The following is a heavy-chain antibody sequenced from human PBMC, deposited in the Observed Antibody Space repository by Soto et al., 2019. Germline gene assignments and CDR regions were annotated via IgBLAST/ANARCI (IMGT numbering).Heavy chain of an antibody. J-gene: IGHJ4*02. CDR2: VYPGDSDT. CDR1: GYSFTDYC. V-gene: IGHV5-51*01. Sequence: PGESLKISCKVSGYSFTDYCIGCVRQMPGKGLEWMGIVYPGDSDTRYSPSFQGQVTISADKSISTAYLQWSSLKASDTAMYYCARHGWTPFDGSYGYWGQGTLVTVSS. CDR3: ARHGWTPFDGSYGY. D-gene: IGHD1-26*01.